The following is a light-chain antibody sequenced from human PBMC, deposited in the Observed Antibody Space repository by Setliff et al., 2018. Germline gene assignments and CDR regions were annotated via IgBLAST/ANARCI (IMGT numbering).Light chain of an antibody. V-gene: IGLV2-8*01. CDR3: SSYAASYNPYV. CDR1: SSDVGAYNY. Sequence: QSALTQPPSAPGSPGQSLTISCTGTSSDVGAYNYVSWYQQHPGKAPKLMIYEVTKRPSGVPDRFSGSKSGNTASLTVSGLQADDGADYYCSSYAASYNPYVFGTGTKVTVL. J-gene: IGLJ1*01. CDR2: EVT.